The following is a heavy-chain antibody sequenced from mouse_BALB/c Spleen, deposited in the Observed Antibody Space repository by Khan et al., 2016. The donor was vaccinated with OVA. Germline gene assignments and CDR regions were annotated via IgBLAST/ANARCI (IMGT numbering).Heavy chain of an antibody. J-gene: IGHJ2*01. D-gene: IGHD1-1*01. V-gene: IGHV3-6*02. CDR1: GYSITSGYY. CDR3: AREVAYYYGSSYYFDY. Sequence: EVQLQESAPGLVKPSQSLSPTCSVTGYSITSGYYWSWIRQFPGNKLDWMGYLSYCGSDNYNPSLKNRISINWDTSKHQFFLKLNWVNNEDTATYYCAREVAYYYGSSYYFDYWGQGTTLTVSS. CDR2: LSYCGSD.